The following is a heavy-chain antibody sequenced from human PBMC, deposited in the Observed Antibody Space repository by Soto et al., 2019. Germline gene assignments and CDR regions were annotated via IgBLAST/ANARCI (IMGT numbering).Heavy chain of an antibody. CDR1: GFTFSSYW. CDR2: INTDGGST. Sequence: EVQLVESGGGLVQPGGSLRLSCAASGFTFSSYWMHWVRQAPGKGLVWISRINTDGGSTSYVDSVQGRFTISGDNGKNTLFLQMNSLRGEDTVVYYCARRGSGVTRGLHYWGQGSLVTVSS. D-gene: IGHD2-15*01. J-gene: IGHJ4*02. CDR3: ARRGSGVTRGLHY. V-gene: IGHV3-74*01.